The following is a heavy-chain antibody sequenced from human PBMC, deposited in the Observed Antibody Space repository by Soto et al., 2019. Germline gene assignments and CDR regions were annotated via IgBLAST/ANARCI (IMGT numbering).Heavy chain of an antibody. J-gene: IGHJ6*02. CDR2: ISAYNGNT. V-gene: IGHV1-18*01. D-gene: IGHD1-26*01. CDR1: GYTFTSYG. Sequence: ASVKVSCKASGYTFTSYGISWVRQAPGQGLEWMGWISAYNGNTNYARKLQGRVTMTTDTSTSTAYMELRSLRSDDTAVYYCARAAVGATHYYYYYGMDVWGQGTTVTVSS. CDR3: ARAAVGATHYYYYYGMDV.